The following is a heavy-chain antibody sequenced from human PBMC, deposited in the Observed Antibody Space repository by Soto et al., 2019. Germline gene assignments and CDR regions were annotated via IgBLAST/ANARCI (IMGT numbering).Heavy chain of an antibody. Sequence: QVQLQESGPGLVKPSQTLSLTCTVSGGSISSGGYYWSWIRQHPGKGLEWIGYIYYSGSTYYNPSLKSRVTISVDTSKNQFSLKLSSVTAADTAVYYCARLKRGYGSGTGFHDYWGQGTLVTVSS. CDR3: ARLKRGYGSGTGFHDY. D-gene: IGHD3-10*01. CDR1: GGSISSGGYY. J-gene: IGHJ4*02. CDR2: IYYSGST. V-gene: IGHV4-31*03.